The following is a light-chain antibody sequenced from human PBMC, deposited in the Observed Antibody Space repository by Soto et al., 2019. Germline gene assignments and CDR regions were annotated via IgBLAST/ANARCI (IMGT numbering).Light chain of an antibody. Sequence: DIQMTQSPSSLSASVGDRVTITCRASQGIRNYLAWYQQKPGKPPSLLIHGASTLQSGVPSRFSGGGSGTDFTLTISSLQPEDVATYFCQKYNGVPWTFGQGTKVEIK. CDR1: QGIRNY. J-gene: IGKJ1*01. CDR3: QKYNGVPWT. V-gene: IGKV1-27*01. CDR2: GAS.